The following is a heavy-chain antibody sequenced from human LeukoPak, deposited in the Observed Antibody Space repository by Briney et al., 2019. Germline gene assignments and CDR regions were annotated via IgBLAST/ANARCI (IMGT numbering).Heavy chain of an antibody. CDR1: GSTFNNNA. CDR2: ISGTGATT. D-gene: IGHD3-10*01. Sequence: GGSLSSSCEGPGSTFNNNAMIWSGRPPGKGRNWVSAISGTGATTYYADSVKGRFAISRDNSKNTLYLQMTSLRADDTAVYYCAKDQRFGDLDDYRGQGTLVTVSS. CDR3: AKDQRFGDLDDY. V-gene: IGHV3-23*01. J-gene: IGHJ4*02.